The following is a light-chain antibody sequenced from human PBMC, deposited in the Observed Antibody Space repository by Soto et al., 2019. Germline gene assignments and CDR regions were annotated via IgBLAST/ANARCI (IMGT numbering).Light chain of an antibody. V-gene: IGKV3-20*01. CDR3: QQFSSYPLT. J-gene: IGKJ4*01. CDR2: GAS. Sequence: EFVLTQSPGTLSLSPGERATLSCRASQTVRNNYLAWYQQKPGQAPRLLIYGASSRATGIPDRFSGGGSGTDFTLTISRLEPGDFAVYYCQQFSSYPLTFGGGTKVDIK. CDR1: QTVRNNY.